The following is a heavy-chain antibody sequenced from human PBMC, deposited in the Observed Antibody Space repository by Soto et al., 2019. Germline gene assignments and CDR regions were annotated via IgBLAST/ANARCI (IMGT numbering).Heavy chain of an antibody. D-gene: IGHD6-25*01. J-gene: IGHJ6*02. Sequence: PGGSLRLSCAASGFTFSSYSMNWVRQAPGKGLEWVSYISSSSSTIYYADSVKGRFTISRDNAKNSLYLQMNSLRAEDTAVYYCARDGPLAANTYYYYGMDFSGQGTTVTVSS. CDR3: ARDGPLAANTYYYYGMDF. CDR1: GFTFSSYS. V-gene: IGHV3-48*01. CDR2: ISSSSSTI.